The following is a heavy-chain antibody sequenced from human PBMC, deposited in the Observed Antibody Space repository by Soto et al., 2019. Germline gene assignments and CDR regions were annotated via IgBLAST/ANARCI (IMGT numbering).Heavy chain of an antibody. CDR1: GYTFTSYG. D-gene: IGHD3-10*01. V-gene: IGHV1-18*01. CDR2: ISGFNDDT. CDR3: ARSGSYYPARNWFGP. Sequence: QVQLVQSGAEMKNPGASVKVSCKASGYTFTSYGISWVRQAPGRGLEWMGWISGFNDDTNHAQKLQGRVTMTKDTSTSTAYMELRSLKFDDTAVYYCARSGSYYPARNWFGPWGQGTLVTVSS. J-gene: IGHJ5*02.